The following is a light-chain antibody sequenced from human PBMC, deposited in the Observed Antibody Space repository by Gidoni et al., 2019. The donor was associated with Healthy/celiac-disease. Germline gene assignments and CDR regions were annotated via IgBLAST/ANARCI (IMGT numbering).Light chain of an antibody. CDR3: QQSYSTPYT. CDR2: AAS. V-gene: IGKV1-39*01. Sequence: DIQTTQSPFSLSASVGDRVTLTCRASQSISSYLNWYQQKPGKAPKLLIYAASSLQSGVPSRFSGSGSGTDFTLTISSLQPEDFATYYCQQSYSTPYTFGQGTKLEIK. J-gene: IGKJ2*01. CDR1: QSISSY.